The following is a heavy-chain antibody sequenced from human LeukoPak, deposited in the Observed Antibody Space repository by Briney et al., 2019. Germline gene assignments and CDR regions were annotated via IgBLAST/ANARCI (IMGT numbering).Heavy chain of an antibody. CDR1: GGSISSYY. CDR3: ASGGYYYGSGSYYHPFHY. D-gene: IGHD3-10*01. CDR2: IYYSGST. J-gene: IGHJ4*02. V-gene: IGHV4-59*08. Sequence: SETLSLTCTVSGGSISSYYWSWIRQPPGKGLEWMGYIYYSGSTDYNPSLKSRVTISVDASKNQYTLKLSSVTAADTALYYCASGGYYYGSGSYYHPFHYWGQGTLVTVSS.